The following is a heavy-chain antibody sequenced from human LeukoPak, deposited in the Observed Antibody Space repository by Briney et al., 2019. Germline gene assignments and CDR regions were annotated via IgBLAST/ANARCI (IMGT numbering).Heavy chain of an antibody. D-gene: IGHD6-13*01. CDR1: GGSISSSSYY. CDR2: IYYSGST. CDR3: ARVGYSSRGFDY. J-gene: IGHJ4*02. V-gene: IGHV4-39*07. Sequence: SETLSLTCTVSGGSISSSSYYWGWIRQPPGKGLEWIGSIYYSGSTYYNPSLKSRVTISVDTSKNQFSLKLSSVTAADTAVYYCARVGYSSRGFDYWGQGTLVTVSS.